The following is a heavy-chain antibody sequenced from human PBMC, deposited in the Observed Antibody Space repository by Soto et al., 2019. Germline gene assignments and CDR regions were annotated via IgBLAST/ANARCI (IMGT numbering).Heavy chain of an antibody. J-gene: IGHJ6*02. CDR1: GFTFRNYA. Sequence: QVQLVESGGGVVQPGRSLRLSCAASGFTFRNYAMHWVRQAPGKGLECVAVISYDGGNKFYRDYVKGRFTISRDNSKNTLYLQINSLRYEDTAVYYCAKDTATAITSYYFYGMDVWGQGTTVTVSS. V-gene: IGHV3-30-3*01. D-gene: IGHD5-12*01. CDR2: ISYDGGNK. CDR3: AKDTATAITSYYFYGMDV.